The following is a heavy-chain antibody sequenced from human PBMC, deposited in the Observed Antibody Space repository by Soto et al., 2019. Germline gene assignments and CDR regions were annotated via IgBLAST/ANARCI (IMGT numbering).Heavy chain of an antibody. CDR3: AREGPFYYDILTGFDY. J-gene: IGHJ4*02. D-gene: IGHD3-9*01. CDR1: GFTFSSYG. Sequence: LRLSCAASGFTFSSYGMHWVRQAPGKGLEWVAVIWYDGSNKYYADSVKGRFTISRDNSKNTLYLQMNSLRAEDTAVYYCAREGPFYYDILTGFDYWGQGTLVTVSS. CDR2: IWYDGSNK. V-gene: IGHV3-33*01.